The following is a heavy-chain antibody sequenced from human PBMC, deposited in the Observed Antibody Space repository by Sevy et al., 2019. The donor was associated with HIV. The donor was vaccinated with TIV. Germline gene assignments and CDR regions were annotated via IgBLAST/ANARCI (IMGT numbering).Heavy chain of an antibody. CDR1: GFTFNDYA. J-gene: IGHJ4*02. CDR3: AKDRRYGDIGLFDY. CDR2: IFGTGDTA. Sequence: GGSLRLSCTASGFTFNDYAMNWVRQVPGKGLEWVSVIFGTGDTAYYADSVKGRFTVSRDNSKNTLYLQMNSLRAEDTAIYYCAKDRRYGDIGLFDYWGQGTLVTVSS. D-gene: IGHD4-17*01. V-gene: IGHV3-23*01.